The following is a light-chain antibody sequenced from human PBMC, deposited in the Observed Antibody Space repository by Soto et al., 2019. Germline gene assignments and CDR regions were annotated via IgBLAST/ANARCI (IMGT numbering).Light chain of an antibody. CDR3: QQGYSSAIT. CDR2: AAS. Sequence: DIQMTQSPSSLSASVGDRVTITCRASQSISSYLNWYQQKPGKAPKLLIYAASSLQSGVPSRFSGSGSGTDFTLTVNSLQTEDFATYYCQQGYSSAITFGQGTRLEIK. CDR1: QSISSY. J-gene: IGKJ5*01. V-gene: IGKV1-39*01.